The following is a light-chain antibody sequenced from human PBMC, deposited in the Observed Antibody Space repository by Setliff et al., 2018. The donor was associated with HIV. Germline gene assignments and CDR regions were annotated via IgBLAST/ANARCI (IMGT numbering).Light chain of an antibody. V-gene: IGLV2-14*01. CDR2: GVN. CDR1: SSDIGGHNF. Sequence: QSVLTQPASVSGTPGQSITISCAGSSSDIGGHNFVSWYQQDPGKALKLMIYGVNNRPSGVSNRFSGSKSGNTASLTISGLQAEDEADYYCSSFSTISTQIFGGGTKVTVL. CDR3: SSFSTISTQI. J-gene: IGLJ1*01.